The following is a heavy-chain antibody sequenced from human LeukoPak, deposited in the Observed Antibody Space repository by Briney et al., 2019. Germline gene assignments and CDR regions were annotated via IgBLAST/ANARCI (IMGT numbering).Heavy chain of an antibody. D-gene: IGHD3-22*01. CDR3: AREGYYYDSSGYYYFGY. CDR2: IKQDGSEK. Sequence: PGGSLRLSCAASGFTFSSYWMSRVRQAPGKGLEWVANIKQDGSEKYYVDSVKGRFTISRDNAKNSLYLQMNSLRAEDTAVYYCAREGYYYDSSGYYYFGYWGQGTLVTVSS. J-gene: IGHJ4*02. V-gene: IGHV3-7*01. CDR1: GFTFSSYW.